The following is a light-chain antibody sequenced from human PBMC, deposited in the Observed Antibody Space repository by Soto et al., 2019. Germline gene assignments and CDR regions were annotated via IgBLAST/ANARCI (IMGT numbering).Light chain of an antibody. Sequence: DIVMTQAPASLAVFLGETATRNCKSGQSVLYTSDNRSYLAWYQQKPGQAPRLLIYGASSRATGIPARFSGSGSGTDFTLTISSLQPEDFATYYCLQDYDYPRTFGQGTKVDIK. CDR1: QSVLYTSDNRSY. J-gene: IGKJ1*01. CDR2: GAS. V-gene: IGKV4-1*01. CDR3: LQDYDYPRT.